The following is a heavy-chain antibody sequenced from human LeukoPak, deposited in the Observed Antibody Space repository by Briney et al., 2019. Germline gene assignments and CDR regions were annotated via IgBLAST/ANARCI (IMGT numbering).Heavy chain of an antibody. Sequence: GGSLRLSCAASGFTFSSYAMSWVRQAPGKGLEWVSAISGSGGSTYYADSVKGRFTISRDNSKNTLYLQMNSLRAEDTAVHYCAKATPQWELLCVFDYWGQGTLVTVSS. J-gene: IGHJ4*02. V-gene: IGHV3-23*01. CDR3: AKATPQWELLCVFDY. D-gene: IGHD1-26*01. CDR1: GFTFSSYA. CDR2: ISGSGGST.